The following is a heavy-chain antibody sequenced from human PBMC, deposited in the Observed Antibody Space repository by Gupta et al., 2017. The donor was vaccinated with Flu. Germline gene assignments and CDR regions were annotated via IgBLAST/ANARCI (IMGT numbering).Heavy chain of an antibody. J-gene: IGHJ4*02. D-gene: IGHD1-26*01. CDR3: ARESRGSYSVCFDY. CDR1: GFTFSSYS. CDR2: ISSSSSYR. Sequence: EVQLVESGGGLVKPGGSLRLSCAASGFTFSSYSMNWVRKAPGKGLEWVSSISSSSSYRYYADSVKGRFTISRDNAKNSLYLQMNSMRAEDTAVYYCARESRGSYSVCFDYWGQGNLVTVSS. V-gene: IGHV3-21*01.